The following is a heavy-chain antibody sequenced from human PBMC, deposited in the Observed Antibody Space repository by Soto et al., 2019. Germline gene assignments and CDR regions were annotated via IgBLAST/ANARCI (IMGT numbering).Heavy chain of an antibody. V-gene: IGHV4-39*01. CDR2: IYYSGST. D-gene: IGHD6-19*01. Sequence: QLQLQESGPGLVKPSETLSLTCTVSGGSVSSSSYYWGWIRQPPGKGLEWIGTIYYSGSTYYNPSLKSRVTISVDTSKNQCSLKLSSVTAADTAVYYCARHQKYSSGWYYFDYWGQGTLVTVSS. CDR1: GGSVSSSSYY. CDR3: ARHQKYSSGWYYFDY. J-gene: IGHJ4*02.